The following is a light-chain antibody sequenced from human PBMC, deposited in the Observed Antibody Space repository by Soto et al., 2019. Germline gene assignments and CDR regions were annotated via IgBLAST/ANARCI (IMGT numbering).Light chain of an antibody. CDR3: AAWDDSLNGLNYV. J-gene: IGLJ1*01. Sequence: SALPQPPSASGTPGQRVTISCSGSSSNIGSNTVNWYQQLPGTAPKLLIYSNNQRPSGIPDRFSGSKSGTSASLAISGLQSEDEADYYCAAWDDSLNGLNYVFGTG. V-gene: IGLV1-44*01. CDR2: SNN. CDR1: SSNIGSNT.